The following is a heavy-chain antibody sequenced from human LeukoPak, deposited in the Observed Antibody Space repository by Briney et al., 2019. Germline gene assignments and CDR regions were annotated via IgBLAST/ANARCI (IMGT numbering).Heavy chain of an antibody. J-gene: IGHJ5*02. CDR3: ARVRAGAYGDYGTANWFDP. D-gene: IGHD4-17*01. CDR2: INAGNGNT. CDR1: GYTFTSYA. Sequence: ASVKVSCKASGYTFTSYAMHWVRQAPGQRLEWMGWINAGNGNTKYSQKLQGRVTITRDTSASTAYMELSSLRSEDTAVYYCARVRAGAYGDYGTANWFDPWGRGTLVTVSS. V-gene: IGHV1-3*01.